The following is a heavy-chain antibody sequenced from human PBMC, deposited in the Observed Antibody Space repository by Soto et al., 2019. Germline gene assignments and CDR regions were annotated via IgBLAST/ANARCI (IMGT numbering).Heavy chain of an antibody. CDR1: GGTFSSYA. Sequence: EASVKVSCKASGGTFSSYAISWVRQAPGQGLEWMGGIIPIFGTANYAQKFQGRVTITADESTSTAYMELSSLRSEDTAVYYCARCITIFGVVITPYYYGMDVWGQGTTVTVSS. D-gene: IGHD3-3*01. V-gene: IGHV1-69*13. J-gene: IGHJ6*02. CDR3: ARCITIFGVVITPYYYGMDV. CDR2: IIPIFGTA.